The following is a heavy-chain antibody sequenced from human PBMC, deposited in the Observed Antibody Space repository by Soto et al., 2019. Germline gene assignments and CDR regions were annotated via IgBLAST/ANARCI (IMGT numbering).Heavy chain of an antibody. Sequence: GASVKVSCKASGYTFTSYDINWVRQATGQGLEWMGWMNPNSGNTGYAQKFQGRVTMTRNTSISTAYMELSSLRSEDTAVYYCARGREDQYYDFWSGTSYGMDVWGQGTTVTV. CDR1: GYTFTSYD. J-gene: IGHJ6*02. V-gene: IGHV1-8*01. CDR3: ARGREDQYYDFWSGTSYGMDV. D-gene: IGHD3-3*01. CDR2: MNPNSGNT.